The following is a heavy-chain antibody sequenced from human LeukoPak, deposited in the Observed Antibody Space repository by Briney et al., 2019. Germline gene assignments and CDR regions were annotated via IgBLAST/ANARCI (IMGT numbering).Heavy chain of an antibody. CDR3: ARVVGATLWAFDI. D-gene: IGHD1-26*01. Sequence: SKTLSLTCTVSGGSISSGDYYWSWIRQPPGKGLEWIGYIYYSGSTYYNPSLKSRVTISVDTSKNQFSLKLSSVTAADTAVYYCARVVGATLWAFDIWGQGTMVTVSS. CDR1: GGSISSGDYY. J-gene: IGHJ3*02. V-gene: IGHV4-30-4*08. CDR2: IYYSGST.